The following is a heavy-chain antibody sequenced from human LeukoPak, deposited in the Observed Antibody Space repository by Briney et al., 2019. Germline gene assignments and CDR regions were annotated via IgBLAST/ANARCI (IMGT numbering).Heavy chain of an antibody. J-gene: IGHJ6*03. D-gene: IGHD3-16*01. Sequence: SVKVSCKASGYTFTSYFIHWVRQAPGQGLEWMGGTIPIFGSANYAQKFQGRVTITADDSTSTAFMELSSLGSEDTAVYYCATITSSRVSYYYYYMDVWGKGTTVTVSS. CDR1: GYTFTSYF. CDR3: ATITSSRVSYYYYYMDV. V-gene: IGHV1-69*13. CDR2: TIPIFGSA.